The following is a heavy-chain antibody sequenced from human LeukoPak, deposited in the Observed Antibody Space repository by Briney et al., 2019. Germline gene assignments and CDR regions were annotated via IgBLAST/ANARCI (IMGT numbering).Heavy chain of an antibody. D-gene: IGHD1-7*01. J-gene: IGHJ4*02. CDR2: ISSSSGTI. V-gene: IGHV3-48*04. Sequence: GGSLRLSCAASGFTFSTYSMNWVRQAPGKGLEWVSSISSSSGTIYYADSVKGRFTISRDNAKNSLYLQMNSLRAEDTAIYYCAREDDWNYEDYWGQGTLVTVSS. CDR3: AREDDWNYEDY. CDR1: GFTFSTYS.